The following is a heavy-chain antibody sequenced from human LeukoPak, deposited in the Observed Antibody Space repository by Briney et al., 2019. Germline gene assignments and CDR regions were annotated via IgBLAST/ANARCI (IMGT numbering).Heavy chain of an antibody. CDR1: GYTLTELS. CDR3: ATSSQWELLVGYFAY. D-gene: IGHD1-26*01. J-gene: IGHJ4*02. CDR2: FDPEDGET. V-gene: IGHV1-24*01. Sequence: ASVKVSCKVSGYTLTELSMHWVRQAPGKGLEWMGGFDPEDGETIYAQKFQGRVTMTEDTSTDTAYMELSSLRSEDTAVYYCATSSQWELLVGYFAYWGQGTLVTVSS.